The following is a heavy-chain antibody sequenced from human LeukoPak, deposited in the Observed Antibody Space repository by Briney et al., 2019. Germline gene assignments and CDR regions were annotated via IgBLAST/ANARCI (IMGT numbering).Heavy chain of an antibody. D-gene: IGHD3-10*01. CDR1: GFTFNNYA. V-gene: IGHV3-23*01. CDR3: AKDLLPYKWFGESLSTPCEFDP. Sequence: GGSLRLSCAASGFTFNNYAMSWVRQAPGKGLEWVSAISGSGGSTYYADSVKGRFTISRDNSKNSLYLQMNSLRTEDTALYYCAKDLLPYKWFGESLSTPCEFDPWGQGTLVTVSS. J-gene: IGHJ5*02. CDR2: ISGSGGST.